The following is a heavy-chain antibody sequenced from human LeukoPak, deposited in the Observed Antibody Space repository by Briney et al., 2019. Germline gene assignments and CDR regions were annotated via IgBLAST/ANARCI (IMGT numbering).Heavy chain of an antibody. CDR1: GGSISSYY. D-gene: IGHD7-27*01. CDR2: IYYSGST. CDR3: ASHQLGPFDY. Sequence: LSETLSLTCTVSGGSISSYYWSWIRQPPGKGLEWIGYIYYSGSTNYNPSLKSRVTISVDTSKNQFSLKLSSVTAADTAVYYCASHQLGPFDYWGQGTLVTVSS. J-gene: IGHJ4*02. V-gene: IGHV4-59*12.